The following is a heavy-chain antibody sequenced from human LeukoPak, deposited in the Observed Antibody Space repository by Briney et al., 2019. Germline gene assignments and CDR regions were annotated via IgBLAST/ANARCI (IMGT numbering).Heavy chain of an antibody. J-gene: IGHJ4*02. CDR3: AKRMITFGGVIGPLDY. CDR2: ISGSGGST. D-gene: IGHD3-16*02. Sequence: GGSLRLSCAASGSTFSSYAMSWVRQAPGKGLEWVSAISGSGGSTYYADSVKGRFTISRDNSKNTLYLQMNSLRAEDTAVYYCAKRMITFGGVIGPLDYWGQGTLVTVSS. V-gene: IGHV3-23*01. CDR1: GSTFSSYA.